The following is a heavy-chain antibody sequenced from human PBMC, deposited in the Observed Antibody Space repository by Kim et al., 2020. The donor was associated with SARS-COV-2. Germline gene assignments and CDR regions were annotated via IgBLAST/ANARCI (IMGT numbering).Heavy chain of an antibody. D-gene: IGHD3-9*01. CDR3: ARFPGYDILTGYQIYNWFDP. Sequence: RFTISRDNAKNSLYLQMNSLRAEDTAVYYCARFPGYDILTGYQIYNWFDPWGQGTLVTVSS. J-gene: IGHJ5*02. V-gene: IGHV3-11*06.